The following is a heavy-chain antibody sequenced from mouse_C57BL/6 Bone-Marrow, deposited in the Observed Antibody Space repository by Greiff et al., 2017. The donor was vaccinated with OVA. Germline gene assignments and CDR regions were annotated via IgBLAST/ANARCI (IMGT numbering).Heavy chain of an antibody. V-gene: IGHV1-82*01. CDR3: AIHEDDYYASYFDY. CDR1: GYAFSSSW. D-gene: IGHD2-3*01. J-gene: IGHJ2*01. CDR2: IYPGDGDT. Sequence: QVQLQQSGPELVKPGASVKISCKASGYAFSSSWMNWVKQRPGKGLEWIGRIYPGDGDTNYNGKFKGKATLTADKSSSTAYMQLSSLTSEDSAVYFCAIHEDDYYASYFDYWGQGTTLTVSP.